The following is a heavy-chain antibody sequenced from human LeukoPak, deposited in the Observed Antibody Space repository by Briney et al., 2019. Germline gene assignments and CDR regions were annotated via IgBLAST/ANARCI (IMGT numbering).Heavy chain of an antibody. CDR3: ARGGNGYNLGLYYFDY. Sequence: PGGSLRLSCAASGFTFSSYAMHLVRQAPGKGLEWVAVISYDGSNKYYADSVKGRFTISRDNSKNTLYLQMNSLRAEDTAVYYCARGGNGYNLGLYYFDYWGQGTLVTVSS. V-gene: IGHV3-30-3*01. CDR2: ISYDGSNK. CDR1: GFTFSSYA. J-gene: IGHJ4*02. D-gene: IGHD5-24*01.